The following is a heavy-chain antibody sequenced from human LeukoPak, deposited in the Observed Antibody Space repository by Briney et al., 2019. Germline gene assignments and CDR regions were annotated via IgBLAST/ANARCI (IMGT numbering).Heavy chain of an antibody. Sequence: SGGSLRLSCAASGFTFSSYGMHWVRQAPGKGLEWVAVIWYDGSNKYYADSVKGRFTISRDNSKNTLYLQMNSLRVEDTAVYYCARAAHGAARDYWGQGTLVTVSS. J-gene: IGHJ4*02. CDR2: IWYDGSNK. CDR1: GFTFSSYG. V-gene: IGHV3-33*01. D-gene: IGHD6-13*01. CDR3: ARAAHGAARDY.